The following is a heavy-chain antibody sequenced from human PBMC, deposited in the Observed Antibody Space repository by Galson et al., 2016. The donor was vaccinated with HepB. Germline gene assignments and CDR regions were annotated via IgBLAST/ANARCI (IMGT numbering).Heavy chain of an antibody. V-gene: IGHV4-59*01. J-gene: IGHJ4*02. CDR2: IYYSGRT. CDR1: GGSISSYS. D-gene: IGHD3-22*01. CDR3: ARARDSSSYYSLDY. Sequence: SETLSLTCSVSGGSISSYSWSWIRQPPGKGLEWIGYIYYSGRTNYNPSLKSRVTISVDTSKNQFSLKLRSVTAADTAVYFCARARDSSSYYSLDYWGQGTLVTVSS.